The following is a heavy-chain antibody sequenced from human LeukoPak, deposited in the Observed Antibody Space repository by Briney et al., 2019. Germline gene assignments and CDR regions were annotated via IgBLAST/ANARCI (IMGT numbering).Heavy chain of an antibody. J-gene: IGHJ4*02. V-gene: IGHV3-7*01. CDR3: ARDKNWGFDY. D-gene: IGHD7-27*01. CDR1: GFTFSNYW. CDR2: IKQDGSEK. Sequence: GGSLRLSCAASGFTFSNYWMTWVRQAPGKGLEWVANIKQDGSEKYYGDSVKGRFTISRDNAKNSLYLQMNSLRAEDTAVYFCARDKNWGFDYWGQGILVTVSS.